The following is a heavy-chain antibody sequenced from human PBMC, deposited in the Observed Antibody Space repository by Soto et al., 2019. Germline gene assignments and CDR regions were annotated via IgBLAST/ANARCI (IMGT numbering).Heavy chain of an antibody. J-gene: IGHJ4*02. Sequence: SETVSLTCTVSGGSISSYYWSWIRQPPGKGLEWIGYIYYSGSTNYNPSLKSRVTISVDTSKNQFSLKLSSVTAADTAVYYCARAYGGYADYWGQGALVTVS. CDR3: ARAYGGYADY. CDR1: GGSISSYY. D-gene: IGHD5-12*01. V-gene: IGHV4-59*01. CDR2: IYYSGST.